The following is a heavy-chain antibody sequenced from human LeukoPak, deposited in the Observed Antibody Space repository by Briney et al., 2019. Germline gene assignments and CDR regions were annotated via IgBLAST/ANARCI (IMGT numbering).Heavy chain of an antibody. CDR3: ARVAGYCSSTSNCYSDY. Sequence: GGSLRLSCAASGFTFTSYTMNWVRQAPGKGLEWVSSISSTSSYIFYTDSVKGRFTISRDNAKNSLYLQMNSLRAEDTAVYYCARVAGYCSSTSNCYSDYWGQGTLVTVSS. J-gene: IGHJ4*02. D-gene: IGHD2-2*01. CDR1: GFTFTSYT. V-gene: IGHV3-21*01. CDR2: ISSTSSYI.